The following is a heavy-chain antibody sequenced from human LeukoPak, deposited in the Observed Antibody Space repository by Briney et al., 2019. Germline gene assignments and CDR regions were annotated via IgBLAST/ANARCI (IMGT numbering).Heavy chain of an antibody. CDR2: ISSSGSTI. CDR3: ARERYNYGYGMDV. Sequence: GGSLRLSCAASGFSFSSYEMNWVRQAPGTGLEWIAYISSSGSTIYYADSVKGRFTISRDIAKNSLYLQMNSLRAEDTAVYYCARERYNYGYGMDVWGQGTTVTVSS. D-gene: IGHD5-18*01. J-gene: IGHJ6*02. CDR1: GFSFSSYE. V-gene: IGHV3-48*03.